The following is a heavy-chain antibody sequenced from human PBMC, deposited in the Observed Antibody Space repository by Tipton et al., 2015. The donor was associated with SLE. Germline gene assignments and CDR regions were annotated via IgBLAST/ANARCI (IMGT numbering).Heavy chain of an antibody. V-gene: IGHV4-59*08. CDR2: IYDSGST. CDR3: ARHAGDYAYFDS. J-gene: IGHJ4*02. Sequence: TLSLTCTVSGDSISGHYRSWIRQPPGKGLEWIGYIYDSGSTSYNPSLKSRVTISEDTSKQQFSRKLSSLTAADTAMYYCARHAGDYAYFDSWGQGTLAPVSS. CDR1: GDSISGHY. D-gene: IGHD4-17*01.